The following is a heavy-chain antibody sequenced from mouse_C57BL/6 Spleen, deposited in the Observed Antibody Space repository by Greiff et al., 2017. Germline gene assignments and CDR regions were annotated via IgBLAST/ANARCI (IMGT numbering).Heavy chain of an antibody. CDR2: INPNNGGT. CDR1: GYTFTDYY. J-gene: IGHJ4*01. Sequence: VQLQQSGPELVKPGASVKISCKASGYTFTDYYMNWVKQSHGKSLEWIGDINPNNGGTSYNQKFKGKATLTVDKSSSTAYMELRSLTSEDSAVYYCARGSGYDYYAMDYWGQGTSVTVSS. D-gene: IGHD3-2*02. V-gene: IGHV1-26*01. CDR3: ARGSGYDYYAMDY.